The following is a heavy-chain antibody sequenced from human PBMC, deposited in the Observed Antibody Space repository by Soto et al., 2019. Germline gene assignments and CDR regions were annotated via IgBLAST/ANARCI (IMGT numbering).Heavy chain of an antibody. Sequence: LGESLKISCKGSGYSFTSYWIGWVRQMPGKGLEWMGIIYPGDSDTRYSPSFQGQVTISADKSISTAYLQWSSLKASDTAMYYCARLVDIVATPYYYYGMDVWGQAPTVTVSS. CDR2: IYPGDSDT. D-gene: IGHD5-12*01. CDR1: GYSFTSYW. CDR3: ARLVDIVATPYYYYGMDV. J-gene: IGHJ6*02. V-gene: IGHV5-51*01.